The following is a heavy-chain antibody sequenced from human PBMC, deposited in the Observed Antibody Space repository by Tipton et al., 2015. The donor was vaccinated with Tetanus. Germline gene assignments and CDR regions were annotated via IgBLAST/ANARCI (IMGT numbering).Heavy chain of an antibody. V-gene: IGHV3-33*01. D-gene: IGHD2-15*01. J-gene: IGHJ4*02. CDR1: GFTFNGYG. CDR3: AREADCSGGSCFSGDFDN. CDR2: SWYDGTDK. Sequence: SLRLSCAASGFTFNGYGMHWVRQAPGKGLEWVAVSWYDGTDKYYADSVKGRFIISRDNSKNTLYLQMNSLRAEDTAVYYCAREADCSGGSCFSGDFDNWGQGTQVTVSS.